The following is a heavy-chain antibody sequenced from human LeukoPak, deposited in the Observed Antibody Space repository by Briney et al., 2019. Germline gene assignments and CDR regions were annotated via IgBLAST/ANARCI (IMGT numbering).Heavy chain of an antibody. D-gene: IGHD6-13*01. CDR2: INPSGGST. CDR1: GYTFTSYY. CDR3: AREIAAAGTHYYYGMDV. V-gene: IGHV1-46*01. J-gene: IGHJ6*02. Sequence: ASVKVSCKASGYTFTSYYMHWVRQAPGQGLEWMGIINPSGGSTSYAQKFQGRVTMTRDTSTSTVYMELSSLRSEDTAVYYCAREIAAAGTHYYYGMDVWGQGTTVTVSS.